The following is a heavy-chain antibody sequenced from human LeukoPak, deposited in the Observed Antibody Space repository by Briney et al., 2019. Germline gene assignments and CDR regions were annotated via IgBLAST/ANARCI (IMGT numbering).Heavy chain of an antibody. CDR2: ISGSGGST. CDR1: GFTFSSYA. CDR3: AKIPRSYYYYYMDV. V-gene: IGHV3-23*01. Sequence: GGSLRLSCAASGFTFSSYAMSWVRQPPGKGLEWVSAISGSGGSTYYADSVKSRFTISRDNSKNTLYLQLNSLSADDTAVYYCAKIPRSYYYYYMDVWGKGTTVTVSS. J-gene: IGHJ6*03.